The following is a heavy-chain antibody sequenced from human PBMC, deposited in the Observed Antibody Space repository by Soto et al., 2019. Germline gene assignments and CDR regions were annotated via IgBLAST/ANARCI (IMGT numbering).Heavy chain of an antibody. V-gene: IGHV3-7*03. CDR3: ARDRGCQTFDY. D-gene: IGHD3-10*01. CDR2: IKVDGSEK. J-gene: IGHJ4*02. CDR1: GFTFGNYW. Sequence: EVQLAESGGGLVQPGGSLRLSCAASGFTFGNYWMTWVRQAPGKELERVANIKVDGSEKYYVDSVKGRFIISRDNAKNSLYLQMNSLRAEDTAVYYCARDRGCQTFDYWGQGTLVTVSS.